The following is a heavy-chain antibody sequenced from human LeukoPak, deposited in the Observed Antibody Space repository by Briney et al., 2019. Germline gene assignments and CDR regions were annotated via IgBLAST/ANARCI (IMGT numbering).Heavy chain of an antibody. CDR3: ASSEGTVTREYYYYGMDV. J-gene: IGHJ6*02. D-gene: IGHD4-17*01. Sequence: ASVKVSCKASGYTLTGYYMHWVRQAPGQGLEWMGWINPNSGGTNYAQKFQGRVTMTRDTSISTAYMELSRLRSDDTAVYYCASSEGTVTREYYYYGMDVWGQGTTVTVSS. CDR1: GYTLTGYY. V-gene: IGHV1-2*02. CDR2: INPNSGGT.